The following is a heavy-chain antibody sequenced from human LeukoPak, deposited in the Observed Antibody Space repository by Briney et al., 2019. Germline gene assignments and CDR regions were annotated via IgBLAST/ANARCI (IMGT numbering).Heavy chain of an antibody. CDR1: GFTFSSYS. CDR3: AKDLIAVAGSG. CDR2: ISGSGGST. V-gene: IGHV3-23*01. J-gene: IGHJ4*02. Sequence: GGSLRLSCAASGFTFSSYSMNWVRQAPGKGLEWVSAISGSGGSTYYADSVKGRFTISRDNSKNTLYLQMNSLRAEDTAVYYCAKDLIAVAGSGWGQGTLVTVSS. D-gene: IGHD6-19*01.